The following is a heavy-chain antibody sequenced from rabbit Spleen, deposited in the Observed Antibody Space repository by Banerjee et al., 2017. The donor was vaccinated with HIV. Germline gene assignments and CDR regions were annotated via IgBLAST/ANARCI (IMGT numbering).Heavy chain of an antibody. V-gene: IGHV1S40*01. Sequence: QSLEESGGDLVKPGASLTLTCTASGFSFSSGYSMGWVRQAPGKGPEWIGYIYGSSSVGTWYASWIKGRFTISKPSSTTVTLQMTSLAAADTATYFCGRSANDGWYFNLWGPGTLVTVS. D-gene: IGHD6-1*01. J-gene: IGHJ4*01. CDR3: GRSANDGWYFNL. CDR2: IYGSSSVGT. CDR1: GFSFSSGYS.